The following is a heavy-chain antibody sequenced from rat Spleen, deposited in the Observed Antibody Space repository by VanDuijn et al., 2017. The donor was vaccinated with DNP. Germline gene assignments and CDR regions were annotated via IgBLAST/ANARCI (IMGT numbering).Heavy chain of an antibody. Sequence: EVQLVESGGGLVQPGMSLKLSCAASGFTFSNYYMAWVRQAPGKGLEWVASIANTGDNTYYSDSVKGRFSISRDNAKSTLYLQMDSLRSEDTATYYCTTRRLGADYFDYWGQGVMVTVSS. D-gene: IGHD5-1*01. CDR3: TTRRLGADYFDY. J-gene: IGHJ2*01. V-gene: IGHV5S23*01. CDR2: IANTGDNT. CDR1: GFTFSNYY.